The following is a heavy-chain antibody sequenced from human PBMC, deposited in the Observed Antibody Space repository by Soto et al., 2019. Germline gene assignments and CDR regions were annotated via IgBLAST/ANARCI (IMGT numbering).Heavy chain of an antibody. CDR3: ASSSGYYGIDDY. D-gene: IGHD3-22*01. Sequence: QVQLVQSGAEEKKPGASVKVSCKASGYTFTSYAMNWVRQAPGQRREWMGWINACNGNTKYSQKFQGRVTITRDATASTAYMGMSRPRSEDTAVYYCASSSGYYGIDDYWGQGTLVT. J-gene: IGHJ4*02. V-gene: IGHV1-3*05. CDR2: INACNGNT. CDR1: GYTFTSYA.